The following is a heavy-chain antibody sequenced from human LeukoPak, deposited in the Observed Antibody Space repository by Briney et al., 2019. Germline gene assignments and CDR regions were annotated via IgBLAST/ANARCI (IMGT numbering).Heavy chain of an antibody. J-gene: IGHJ4*02. D-gene: IGHD5-24*01. V-gene: IGHV3-74*01. CDR2: INIEGTTT. CDR1: GFTFISYW. CDR3: VKDGGYNLDS. Sequence: GGSLRLSCAASGFTFISYWMHWVRQAPGKGLVWVSRINIEGTTTTYADAVKGRFTISRDNAKNTRYLQMNSLRAEDTAVYYCVKDGGYNLDSWGQGTLVTVSS.